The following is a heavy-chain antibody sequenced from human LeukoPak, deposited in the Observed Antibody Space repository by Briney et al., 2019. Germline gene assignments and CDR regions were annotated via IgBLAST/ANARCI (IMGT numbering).Heavy chain of an antibody. CDR2: ISDSGART. V-gene: IGHV3-23*01. D-gene: IGHD6-25*01. CDR1: GFTFSSYA. Sequence: GGSLRLSCAASGFTFSSYAMTWVRQAPGKGLEWVSTISDSGARTNYADSAKGRFTISRDNSMNTLYLQMNSPRADDTAVYYCASDYFLDYWAQGTLVTVSS. J-gene: IGHJ4*02. CDR3: ASDYFLDY.